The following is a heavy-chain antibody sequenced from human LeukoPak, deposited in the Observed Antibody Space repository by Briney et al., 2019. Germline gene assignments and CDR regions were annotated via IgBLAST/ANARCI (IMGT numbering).Heavy chain of an antibody. CDR3: ARGNNVLMVTGCVDY. J-gene: IGHJ4*02. V-gene: IGHV3-30-3*01. CDR2: ISYDGNNK. D-gene: IGHD2-21*02. Sequence: PGRSLRLSCVASGYSFSNDDMHGVRQAPGKGLEWVAVISYDGNNKDFADSVKGRFTISRDNSKNTLYLQMNSLTDEDTAVYYCARGNNVLMVTGCVDYWGQGTLVTVSS. CDR1: GYSFSNDD.